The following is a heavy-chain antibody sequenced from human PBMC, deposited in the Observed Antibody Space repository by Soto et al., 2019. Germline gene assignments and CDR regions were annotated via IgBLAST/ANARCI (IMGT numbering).Heavy chain of an antibody. CDR2: INPSGGST. V-gene: IGHV1-46*01. CDR1: GYTFTSYY. J-gene: IGHJ5*02. Sequence: ASVRSCKAAGYTFTSYYMHWVRQAPGQGLEWMGIINPSGGSTSYAQKFQGGVTMTRDKSTSTVYMELSSLRSEDTAVYYCARIGESTVDPWGQGTLVTAPQ. D-gene: IGHD3-10*01. CDR3: ARIGESTVDP.